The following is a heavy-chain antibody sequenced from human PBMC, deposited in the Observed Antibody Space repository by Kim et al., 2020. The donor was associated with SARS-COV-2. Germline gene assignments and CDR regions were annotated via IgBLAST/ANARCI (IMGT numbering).Heavy chain of an antibody. CDR3: ARSGLLGAFDI. J-gene: IGHJ3*02. Sequence: SVKVSCKASGGTFSSYAISWVRQAPGQGLEWMGRIIPILGIANYAQKFQGRVTITADKSTSTAYMELSSLRSEDTAVYYCARSGLLGAFDIWGQGTMVTVSS. CDR2: IIPILGIA. V-gene: IGHV1-69*04. CDR1: GGTFSSYA.